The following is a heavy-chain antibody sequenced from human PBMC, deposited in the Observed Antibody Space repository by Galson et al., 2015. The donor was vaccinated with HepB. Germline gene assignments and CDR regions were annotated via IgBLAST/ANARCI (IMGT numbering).Heavy chain of an antibody. J-gene: IGHJ4*02. Sequence: SLRLSCAASGFTFSSYSMNWVRQAPGKGLEWVSSISSSSSYIYYADSVKGRFTISRDNAKNSLYLQMNSLRAEDTAVYYCARDHGSSWTFDYWGQGTLVTVSS. CDR1: GFTFSSYS. D-gene: IGHD6-13*01. CDR2: ISSSSSYI. V-gene: IGHV3-21*01. CDR3: ARDHGSSWTFDY.